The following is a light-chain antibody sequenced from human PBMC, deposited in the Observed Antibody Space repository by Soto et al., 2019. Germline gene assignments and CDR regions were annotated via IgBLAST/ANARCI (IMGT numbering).Light chain of an antibody. Sequence: QSALTQPASVSGSPGQSITISCTGTSSDVGSYNYVSWYQQHPGRAPQLMIYEVSNRPSGLSDRFSGSKSDNTASLTISGLQAEDEADYYCSSYTSSSTYVFGTGTKLTVL. CDR3: SSYTSSSTYV. J-gene: IGLJ1*01. CDR2: EVS. CDR1: SSDVGSYNY. V-gene: IGLV2-14*01.